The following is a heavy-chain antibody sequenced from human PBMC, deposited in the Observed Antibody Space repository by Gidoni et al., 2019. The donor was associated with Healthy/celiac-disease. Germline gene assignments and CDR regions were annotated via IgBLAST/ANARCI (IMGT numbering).Heavy chain of an antibody. CDR3: AKPYGSGSYFDAFDI. J-gene: IGHJ3*02. CDR2: ISGDGGST. Sequence: EVQLVESGGGVVQPGGSLRLSCAASGFTFDDYAMHWVRQAPGKGLEWVSLISGDGGSTYYADSVKGRFTISRDNSKNSLYLQMNSLRTEDTALYYCAKPYGSGSYFDAFDIWGQGTMVTVSS. V-gene: IGHV3-43*02. CDR1: GFTFDDYA. D-gene: IGHD3-10*01.